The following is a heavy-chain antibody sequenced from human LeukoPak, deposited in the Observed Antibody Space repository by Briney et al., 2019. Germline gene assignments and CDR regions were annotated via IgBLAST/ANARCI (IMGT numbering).Heavy chain of an antibody. V-gene: IGHV3-9*01. CDR3: AKDRMTSGWYFVDY. J-gene: IGHJ4*02. CDR1: GFTFDDSA. CDR2: ISWNSGSI. Sequence: GGSLRLSCAASGFTFDDSAMHWVRQAPGKGLEWVSGISWNSGSIDYADSVKGRFTISRDNAKSSLYLQMNSLRAEDTALYYCAKDRMTSGWYFVDYWGQGTLVTVSS. D-gene: IGHD6-19*01.